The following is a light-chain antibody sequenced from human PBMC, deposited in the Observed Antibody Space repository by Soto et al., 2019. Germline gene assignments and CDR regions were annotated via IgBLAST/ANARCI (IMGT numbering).Light chain of an antibody. J-gene: IGKJ5*01. V-gene: IGKV1-5*01. CDR3: QQYHTFSIA. CDR2: DSS. CDR1: QSISTW. Sequence: DIQMTQSPSTLSATVGDSVTVTCRASQSISTWLAWYQQKPGRAPKLLIYDSSSLESGVPSRFSGSGSGTDFTLTISGLQPDDFATYYCQQYHTFSIAFGQGTLLEIK.